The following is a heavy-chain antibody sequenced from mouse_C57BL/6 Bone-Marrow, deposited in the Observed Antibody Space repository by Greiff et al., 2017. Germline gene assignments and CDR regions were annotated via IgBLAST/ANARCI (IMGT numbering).Heavy chain of an antibody. CDR1: GYTFTSYT. V-gene: IGHV1-4*01. Sequence: VQLQQSGAELARPGASVRMSCKASGYTFTSYTMHWVNQRPGQGLEWIGYINPSSGYTKYNQKFKDKATLTSDKSSSTAYMQLSSLTSEDSAVYYCARGYYLDYWGQGTTLTVSS. CDR2: INPSSGYT. CDR3: ARGYYLDY. J-gene: IGHJ2*01.